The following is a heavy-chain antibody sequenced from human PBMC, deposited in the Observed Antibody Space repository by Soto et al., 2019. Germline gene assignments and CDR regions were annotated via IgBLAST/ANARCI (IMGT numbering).Heavy chain of an antibody. D-gene: IGHD6-13*01. V-gene: IGHV4-61*08. J-gene: IGHJ6*02. CDR3: ARGRIAAAGLYYYYYYGMDV. CDR2: IYYSGGT. Sequence: SETLSLTCTVSGAALSRGGYFYTWVRQPPGKGLEWLGYIYYSGGTNYNPSLKSRVTISLDKSKSQFSLRLISVTAADTAVYYCARGRIAAAGLYYYYYYGMDVWGQGTTVTVSS. CDR1: GAALSRGGYF.